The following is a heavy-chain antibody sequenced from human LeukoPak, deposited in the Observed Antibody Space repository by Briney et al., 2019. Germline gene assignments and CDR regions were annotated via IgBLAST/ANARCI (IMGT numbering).Heavy chain of an antibody. CDR2: MYYSGST. V-gene: IGHV4-30-4*01. Sequence: PSETLSLTCTVSGGSISSGDYYWGWIRQPPGKGLGWIAYMYYSGSTYYNPSLKSRVTMSADTSKNQLSLKLSSVTAADTAVYYCARPYYYDSRIDPWGQGILVTVSS. CDR3: ARPYYYDSRIDP. CDR1: GGSISSGDYY. D-gene: IGHD3-22*01. J-gene: IGHJ5*02.